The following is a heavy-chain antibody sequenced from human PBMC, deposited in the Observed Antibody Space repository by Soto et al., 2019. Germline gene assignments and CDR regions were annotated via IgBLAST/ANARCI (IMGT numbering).Heavy chain of an antibody. J-gene: IGHJ3*02. Sequence: GASVKVSCKASGYTFTGNYMQWVRQAPGQGLEWMGWINPNSGGTNYAQKFQGWVTMTRDTSISTAYMELSRLRSDDTAVYYCARDMYNWNWNAFDIWGQGTMVTVSS. D-gene: IGHD1-7*01. V-gene: IGHV1-2*04. CDR1: GYTFTGNY. CDR3: ARDMYNWNWNAFDI. CDR2: INPNSGGT.